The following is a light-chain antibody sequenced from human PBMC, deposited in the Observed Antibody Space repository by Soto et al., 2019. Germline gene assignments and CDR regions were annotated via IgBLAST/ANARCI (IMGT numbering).Light chain of an antibody. V-gene: IGKV3-11*01. J-gene: IGKJ4*01. CDR2: DAS. CDR3: QQYYDYPPLI. Sequence: EIVLTQSPATLSLSPGERATLSCRASQSVSSYLAWYQQQPGQAPRLLIYDASNRATGIPARFSGSGSGTEFTLTISSLQSEDFAVYYCQQYYDYPPLIFGGGTKVEIK. CDR1: QSVSSY.